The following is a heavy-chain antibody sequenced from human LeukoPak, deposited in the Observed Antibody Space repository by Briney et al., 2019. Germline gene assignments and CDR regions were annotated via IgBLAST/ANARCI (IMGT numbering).Heavy chain of an antibody. Sequence: ASVKVSCKASGYTFTSYGISWVRQAPGQGLEWMGWISAYNGNTNYAQKLQGRVTMTTDTSTSTAYMELRRLRSDDTAVSYCARHPPYCTNGVCYIEDWFEPWGQGTLVTVSS. D-gene: IGHD2-8*01. CDR3: ARHPPYCTNGVCYIEDWFEP. CDR2: ISAYNGNT. J-gene: IGHJ5*02. CDR1: GYTFTSYG. V-gene: IGHV1-18*01.